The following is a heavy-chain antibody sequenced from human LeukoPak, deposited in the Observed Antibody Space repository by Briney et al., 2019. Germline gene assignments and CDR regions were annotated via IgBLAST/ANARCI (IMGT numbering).Heavy chain of an antibody. CDR3: AGGDSGSYYFDY. CDR2: ISSSGSTI. CDR1: GFTFSSYE. D-gene: IGHD1-26*01. V-gene: IGHV3-48*03. J-gene: IGHJ4*02. Sequence: GGSLRLSCAASGFTFSSYEMNWVRQAPGKGLEWVSYISSSGSTIYYADSVKGRFTISRDNAKNSLYLQMNSLRAEDTAVYYCAGGDSGSYYFDYWGQGTLVTVSS.